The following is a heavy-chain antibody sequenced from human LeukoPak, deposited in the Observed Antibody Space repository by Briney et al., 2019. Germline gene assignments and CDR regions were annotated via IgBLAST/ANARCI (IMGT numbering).Heavy chain of an antibody. Sequence: PGGSLRLSCAASGFTFSSYWMSWVRQAPGKGLEWVANIKQDGSEKYYVDSVKGRFTISRDNAKNSLYLQMDSLRAEDTAVYFCARDDSSGWYGHYWGQGTLVTVSS. D-gene: IGHD6-19*01. V-gene: IGHV3-7*01. J-gene: IGHJ4*02. CDR2: IKQDGSEK. CDR1: GFTFSSYW. CDR3: ARDDSSGWYGHY.